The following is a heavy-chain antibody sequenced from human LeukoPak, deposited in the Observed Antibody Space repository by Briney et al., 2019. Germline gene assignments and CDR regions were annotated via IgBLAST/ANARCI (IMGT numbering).Heavy chain of an antibody. D-gene: IGHD5-18*01. Sequence: SETLSLTCTVSGGSISSSSYYWGWIRQPPGKGLDWIGSIYHSGSTYYNPSLKSRVTISVDTSKNQFSLKLSSVTAADTAVYYCARTTEGGYTYGYFYYYYMDVWGKGTTVTISS. CDR3: ARTTEGGYTYGYFYYYYMDV. CDR1: GGSISSSSYY. V-gene: IGHV4-39*07. J-gene: IGHJ6*03. CDR2: IYHSGST.